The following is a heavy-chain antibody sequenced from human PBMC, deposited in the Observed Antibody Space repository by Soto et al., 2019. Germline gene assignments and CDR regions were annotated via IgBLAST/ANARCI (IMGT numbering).Heavy chain of an antibody. J-gene: IGHJ5*02. Sequence: QVQLLQSGAEVKNPGASVKVSCRASGYTFTSYDINWLRQATGQVLEWMGWINPDSGNTGYSQKFQGRLTMTRDTSISTAYMELTSLRSDDTAVYYCARGGKTMREVHRLDPWGRGTQVTVS. D-gene: IGHD1-1*01. CDR1: GYTFTSYD. CDR2: INPDSGNT. CDR3: ARGGKTMREVHRLDP. V-gene: IGHV1-8*01.